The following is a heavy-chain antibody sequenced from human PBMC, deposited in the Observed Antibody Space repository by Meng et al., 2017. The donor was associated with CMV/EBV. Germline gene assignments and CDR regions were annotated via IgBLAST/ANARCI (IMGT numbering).Heavy chain of an antibody. CDR3: ARGGIAAAGLH. V-gene: IGHV4-39*07. Sequence: QMQLRESCPGLVKPSETLSLTCTVSGGSISSSSYYWGWIRQPPGKGLEWIGSIYYSGSTYYNPSLKSRVTISVDTSKNQFSLKLSSVTAADTAVYYCARGGIAAAGLHWGQGTLVTVSS. CDR2: IYYSGST. CDR1: GGSISSSSYY. D-gene: IGHD6-13*01. J-gene: IGHJ4*02.